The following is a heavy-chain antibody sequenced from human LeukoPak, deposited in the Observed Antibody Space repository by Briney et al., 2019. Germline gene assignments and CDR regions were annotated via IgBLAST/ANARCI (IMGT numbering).Heavy chain of an antibody. CDR3: ARDIMTGYSSN. CDR2: IIPILGIA. Sequence: VASVKVSCKASGGTFSSYAISWVRQAPGQGLEWMGRIIPILGIANYAQKFQGRVTTTADKSTSTAYMELSSLRSEDTAVYYCARDIMTGYSSNWGQGTLVTVSS. D-gene: IGHD3-9*01. V-gene: IGHV1-69*04. J-gene: IGHJ4*02. CDR1: GGTFSSYA.